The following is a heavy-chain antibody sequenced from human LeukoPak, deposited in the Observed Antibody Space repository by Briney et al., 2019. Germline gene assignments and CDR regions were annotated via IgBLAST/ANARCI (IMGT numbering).Heavy chain of an antibody. CDR3: ARRRVVTAPRGYYFDY. D-gene: IGHD2-21*02. CDR2: IYYSGST. Sequence: SETLSLTCTVSGGSISSYYWSWIRQPPGKGLEWIGYIYYSGSTNYNPSLKSRVTISVDTSKNQFSLKLSSVTAADTAVYYCARRRVVTAPRGYYFDYWGQGTLVTVSS. J-gene: IGHJ4*02. CDR1: GGSISSYY. V-gene: IGHV4-59*08.